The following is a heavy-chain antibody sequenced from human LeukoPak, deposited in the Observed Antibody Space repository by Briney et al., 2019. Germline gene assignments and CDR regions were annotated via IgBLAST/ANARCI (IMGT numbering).Heavy chain of an antibody. CDR3: ARGPSGYYMGTDY. D-gene: IGHD3-9*01. Sequence: ASVKVSCKASGYTFTGYYMHWVRQAPGQGLEWMGWINPNSGGTNYAQKFQGRVTMTRDTSISTAYMELSRLRSDDTAVYYCARGPSGYYMGTDYWGQGTLVTVSS. CDR2: INPNSGGT. V-gene: IGHV1-2*02. J-gene: IGHJ4*02. CDR1: GYTFTGYY.